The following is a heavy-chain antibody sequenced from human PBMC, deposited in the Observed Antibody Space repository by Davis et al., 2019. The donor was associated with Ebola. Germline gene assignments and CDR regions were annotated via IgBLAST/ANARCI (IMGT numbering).Heavy chain of an antibody. CDR2: IRSKAYGGTT. Sequence: GESLKIPCTASGFTFGDYAMSWFRQAPGKGLEWVGFIRSKAYGGTTEYAASVKGRFTISRDDSKSIAYLQMNSLKTEDTAVYYCTRDRHGYCSSTSCYLFTYNWFDPWGQGTLVTVSS. J-gene: IGHJ5*02. V-gene: IGHV3-49*03. D-gene: IGHD2-2*01. CDR3: TRDRHGYCSSTSCYLFTYNWFDP. CDR1: GFTFGDYA.